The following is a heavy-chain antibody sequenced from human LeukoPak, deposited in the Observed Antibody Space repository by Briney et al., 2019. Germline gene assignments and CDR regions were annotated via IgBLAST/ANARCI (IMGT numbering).Heavy chain of an antibody. D-gene: IGHD3-22*01. CDR1: GDSVSSNSAA. CDR2: TYYRSKWYN. J-gene: IGHJ3*02. CDR3: ARDSGANSSGYYYEGAFDI. V-gene: IGHV6-1*01. Sequence: SQTLSLTCAISGDSVSSNSAAWNWIRQSPSRGLEWLGRTYYRSKWYNDYAVSVKSRITINPDTSKNQFSLQLNSVTPEDTAVYYCARDSGANSSGYYYEGAFDIWGQGTMVTVSS.